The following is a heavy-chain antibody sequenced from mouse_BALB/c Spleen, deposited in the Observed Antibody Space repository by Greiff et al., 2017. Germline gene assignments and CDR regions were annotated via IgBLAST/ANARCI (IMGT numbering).Heavy chain of an antibody. D-gene: IGHD1-2*01. CDR2: ISYSGST. V-gene: IGHV3-2*02. J-gene: IGHJ4*01. Sequence: ESGPGLVKLSQPRSLPCTVLGSSFPSDYAWNWIRQLPGNKLEWMGYISYSGSTSYNPSLKSRITITRDTSKNQFFLQLNSVTTEDTATYYCARYGYLYCDAMDYWGQGTSVTVSA. CDR3: ARYGYLYCDAMDY. CDR1: GSSFPSDYA.